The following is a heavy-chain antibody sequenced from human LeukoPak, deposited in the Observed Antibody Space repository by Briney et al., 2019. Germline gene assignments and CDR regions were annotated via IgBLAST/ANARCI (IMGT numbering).Heavy chain of an antibody. CDR3: ARGQYFDF. Sequence: ASVKVSCKASGYTFTDYYMHWVRQAPGQGLEWMGWINPNSGGTNYAQEFQGRVTMTRDTPISAAYMELSSLRSDDTAVYYCARGQYFDFWGQGALVTVSS. CDR2: INPNSGGT. V-gene: IGHV1-2*02. J-gene: IGHJ4*02. CDR1: GYTFTDYY.